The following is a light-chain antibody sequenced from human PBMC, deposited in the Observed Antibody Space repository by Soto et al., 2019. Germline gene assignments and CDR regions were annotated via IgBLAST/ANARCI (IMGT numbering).Light chain of an antibody. J-gene: IGLJ1*01. CDR1: SSDIGTNT. CDR2: NNS. V-gene: IGLV1-44*01. Sequence: VLAQPPPVCGSPGQRVTISCSGSSSDIGTNTVNWYQQLPGAAPKLLIYNNSQRPSGVPDRFSGSKSGTSASLAISGLQSEDEADYYCTAWDDSLNGYVFGTGTKVTVL. CDR3: TAWDDSLNGYV.